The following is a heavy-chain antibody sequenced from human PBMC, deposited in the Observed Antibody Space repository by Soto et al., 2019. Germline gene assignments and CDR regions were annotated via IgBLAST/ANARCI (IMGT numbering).Heavy chain of an antibody. CDR2: ISYDGSNK. Sequence: PGGSLRLSCAAAGVTFISHGMRWVRQAPGKGLEWVAVISYDGSNKYYADSVKGRFTISRDNSKNTLYLQMNSLRAEDTAVYYCAKAFITIFGVVSYMDVWGKGTTVTVSS. D-gene: IGHD3-3*01. CDR3: AKAFITIFGVVSYMDV. V-gene: IGHV3-30*18. J-gene: IGHJ6*03. CDR1: GVTFISHG.